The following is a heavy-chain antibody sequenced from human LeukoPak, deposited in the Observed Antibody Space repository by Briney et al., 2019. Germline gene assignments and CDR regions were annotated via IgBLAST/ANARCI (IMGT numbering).Heavy chain of an antibody. Sequence: GGSLRLSCAASGFTFSSYSINWVRQAPGKGLEWVSSISSSSSSYIYYADSVKGRFTISGDNAKNSLYLQMNSLRAEDTAVYYCARDNTRTIFGVVIPMDPGGFDYWGQGTLVTVSS. CDR1: GFTFSSYS. CDR2: ISSSSSSYI. V-gene: IGHV3-21*01. CDR3: ARDNTRTIFGVVIPMDPGGFDY. J-gene: IGHJ4*02. D-gene: IGHD3-3*01.